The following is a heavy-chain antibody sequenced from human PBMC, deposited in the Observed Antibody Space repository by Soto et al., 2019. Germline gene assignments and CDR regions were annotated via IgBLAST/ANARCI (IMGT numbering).Heavy chain of an antibody. CDR3: ARAVQDDSGYEIFDY. CDR2: ISSSSYI. Sequence: PGGSLRLSCAASGFTFSSYSMNWVRQAPGKGLEWVSSISSSSYIYYADSVKGRFTISRDNAKNSLYLQMNSLRAEDTAVYYCARAVQDDSGYEIFDYWGQGTLVTVSS. J-gene: IGHJ4*02. D-gene: IGHD5-12*01. CDR1: GFTFSSYS. V-gene: IGHV3-21*01.